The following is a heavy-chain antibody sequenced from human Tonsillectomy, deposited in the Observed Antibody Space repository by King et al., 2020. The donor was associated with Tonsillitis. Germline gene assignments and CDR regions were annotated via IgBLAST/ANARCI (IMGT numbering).Heavy chain of an antibody. V-gene: IGHV2-26*01. D-gene: IGHD3-16*01. J-gene: IGHJ3*02. CDR3: ARTSDYDSLAFDI. CDR2: IFSKDEK. Sequence: QVTLKESGPVLVKPTETLTLTCTVSGCSLSNARMGVSWIRQPPGKALDWLAHIFSKDEKSYSTSLKMRLTISKDTSKSQVVLTITNMDPVDTATYYCARTSDYDSLAFDIWGQGTMVTVSS. CDR1: GCSLSNARMG.